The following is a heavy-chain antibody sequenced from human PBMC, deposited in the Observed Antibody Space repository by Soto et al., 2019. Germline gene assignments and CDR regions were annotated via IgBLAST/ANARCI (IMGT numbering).Heavy chain of an antibody. CDR1: GFTFSSYG. D-gene: IGHD6-13*01. CDR3: AKDLDSSSWLGAYYFDY. J-gene: IGHJ4*02. CDR2: ISYDGSNK. V-gene: IGHV3-30*18. Sequence: GGSLRLSCAASGFTFSSYGMHWVRQAPGKGLEWVAVISYDGSNKYYADSVKGRFTISRDNSKNTLYLQMNSLRAEDTAVYYCAKDLDSSSWLGAYYFDYWGQGTLVTVSS.